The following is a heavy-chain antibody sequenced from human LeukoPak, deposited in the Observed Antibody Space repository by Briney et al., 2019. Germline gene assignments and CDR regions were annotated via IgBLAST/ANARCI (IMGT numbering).Heavy chain of an antibody. D-gene: IGHD3-10*01. CDR1: GGSISSGGYS. CDR3: ARVMADNWFDP. CDR2: IYHSGST. J-gene: IGHJ5*02. Sequence: SQTLSLTCAVSGGSISSGGYSWSWIRQPPGKGLEWIGYIYHSGSTYYNPSLKSRVTISVDRSKNQFSLKLSSVTAADTAVYYCARVMADNWFDPWGQETLVTVSS. V-gene: IGHV4-30-2*01.